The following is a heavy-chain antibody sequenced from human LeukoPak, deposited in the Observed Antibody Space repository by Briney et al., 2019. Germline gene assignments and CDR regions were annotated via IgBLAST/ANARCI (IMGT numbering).Heavy chain of an antibody. V-gene: IGHV1-46*01. CDR2: INPSGGST. J-gene: IGHJ4*02. Sequence: ASVKVSCKASGYTFTSYYMHWVRQAPGQGPEWMGIINPSGGSTSYAQKFQGRVTMTRDTSTSTVYMELSSLRSEDTAVYYCARDFPAAGDFDYWGQGTLVTVSS. CDR3: ARDFPAAGDFDY. CDR1: GYTFTSYY. D-gene: IGHD6-13*01.